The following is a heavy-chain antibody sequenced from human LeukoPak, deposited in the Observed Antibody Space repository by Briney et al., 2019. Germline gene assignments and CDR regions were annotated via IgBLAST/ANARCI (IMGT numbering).Heavy chain of an antibody. J-gene: IGHJ6*03. CDR3: AKGMGYYGSGSYSNDYYYYMDV. CDR1: GFTFRSSS. CDR2: IRYDGSNK. Sequence: GGSLRLSCAAAGFTFRSSSMTWVRQAPGKGLEWVAFIRYDGSNKYYADSVKGRFTISRDNSKNTLYLQMNSLRAEDTAVYYCAKGMGYYGSGSYSNDYYYYMDVWGKGTTVTVSS. V-gene: IGHV3-30*02. D-gene: IGHD3-10*01.